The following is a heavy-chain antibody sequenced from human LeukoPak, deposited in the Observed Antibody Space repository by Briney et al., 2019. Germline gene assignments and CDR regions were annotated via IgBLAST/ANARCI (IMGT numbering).Heavy chain of an antibody. CDR3: ARSTGYYVYWFDP. V-gene: IGHV1-69*13. CDR2: IIPIFGTA. D-gene: IGHD1-26*01. CDR1: GGTFSSYA. J-gene: IGHJ5*02. Sequence: GASVKVSCKASGGTFSSYAISWVRQAPGRGLEWMGGIIPIFGTANYAQKFQGRVTITADESTSTAYMELSSLRSEDTAVYYCARSTGYYVYWFDPWGQGTLVTVSS.